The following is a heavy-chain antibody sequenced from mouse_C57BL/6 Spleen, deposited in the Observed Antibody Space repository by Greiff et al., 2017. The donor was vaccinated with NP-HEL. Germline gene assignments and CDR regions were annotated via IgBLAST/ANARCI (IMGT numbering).Heavy chain of an antibody. J-gene: IGHJ4*01. CDR3: ARGIYPDYAMDY. CDR1: GYTFTSYW. CDR2: IYPGSGST. V-gene: IGHV1-55*01. Sequence: QVQLKESGAELVKPGASVKMSCKASGYTFTSYWITWVKQRPGQGLEWIGDIYPGSGSTNYNEKFKSKATLTVDTSSSTAYMQLSSLTSEDSAVYYCARGIYPDYAMDYWGQGTSVTVSS. D-gene: IGHD2-1*01.